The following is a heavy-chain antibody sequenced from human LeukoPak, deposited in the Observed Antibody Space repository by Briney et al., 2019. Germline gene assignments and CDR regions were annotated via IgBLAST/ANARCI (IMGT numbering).Heavy chain of an antibody. CDR2: IIPIFGTA. V-gene: IGHV1-69*05. Sequence: SVKVSCKAFGGTFSRYAFSWVRQAPGQGLEWMGRIIPIFGTANYAQKFQGRVTITTDESTSTAYMELSSLRPEDTAVYYCARGDGYGYNWFDSWGQGTLVTVSS. J-gene: IGHJ5*01. CDR1: GGTFSRYA. CDR3: ARGDGYGYNWFDS. D-gene: IGHD5-24*01.